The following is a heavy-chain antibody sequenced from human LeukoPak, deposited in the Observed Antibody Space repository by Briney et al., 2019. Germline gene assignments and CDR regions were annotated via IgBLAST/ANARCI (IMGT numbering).Heavy chain of an antibody. CDR3: VRSPHWYFDL. V-gene: IGHV5-51*01. J-gene: IGHJ2*01. CDR2: IHPGDSDT. CDR1: GYRFNNYW. Sequence: GESLKISCKGSGYRFNNYWIGWVRQMPGKGLEWMGLIHPGDSDTRYSPSFQGQVTISVDKSISTAYLQWSSLKASDTAMYYCVRSPHWYFDLWGRGTLVTVSS.